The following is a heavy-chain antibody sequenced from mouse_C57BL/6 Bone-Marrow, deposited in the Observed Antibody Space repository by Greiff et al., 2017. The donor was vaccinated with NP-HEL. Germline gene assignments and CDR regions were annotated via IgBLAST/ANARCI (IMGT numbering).Heavy chain of an antibody. J-gene: IGHJ3*01. V-gene: IGHV7-3*01. CDR3: ARNYYGSAWFAY. D-gene: IGHD1-1*01. Sequence: EVKLVESGGGLVQPGGSLSLSCAASGFTFTDYYMSWVRQPPGKALEWLGFISNKANGYTTEYSASVKGRFTISRDNSQSILYLQMNALRAEDSATYYWARNYYGSAWFAYWGQGTLVTVSA. CDR2: ISNKANGYTT. CDR1: GFTFTDYY.